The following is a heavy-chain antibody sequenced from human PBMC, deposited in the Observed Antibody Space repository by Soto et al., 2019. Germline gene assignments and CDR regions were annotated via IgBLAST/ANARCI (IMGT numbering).Heavy chain of an antibody. CDR1: GFTFSNYA. CDR2: ITGSGGGT. D-gene: IGHD6-13*01. J-gene: IGHJ4*02. CDR3: AKRPLTAAGFDY. V-gene: IGHV3-23*01. Sequence: EVQLLESGGGLVQPGGSLRLSCAASGFTFSNYAMTWVRQAPGKGLEWVSVITGSGGGTYFVDSVKGRFTISRDNXXXXXXXXXXXXXAEDTAVYYCAKRPLTAAGFDYWGQGTLVTVSS.